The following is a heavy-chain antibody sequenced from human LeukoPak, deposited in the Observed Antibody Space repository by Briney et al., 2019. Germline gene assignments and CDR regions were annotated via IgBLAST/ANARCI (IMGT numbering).Heavy chain of an antibody. CDR1: GFIFSSNY. J-gene: IGHJ3*02. D-gene: IGHD6-19*01. Sequence: GGSLRLSWAVSGFIFSSNYMSWVRQAPGKGLEWVSVIYSGGSTLYADSVTGRFSISRDRSKNTLYLQMNSLRAEDTAVYYCASSIAVTGIGAFDIWGQGTMVTVSS. CDR3: ASSIAVTGIGAFDI. CDR2: IYSGGST. V-gene: IGHV3-53*01.